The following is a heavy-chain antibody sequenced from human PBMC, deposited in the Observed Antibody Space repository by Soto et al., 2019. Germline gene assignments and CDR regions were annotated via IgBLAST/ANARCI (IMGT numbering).Heavy chain of an antibody. Sequence: QITLKEADPTLVKPTQTLTLTCSFSGFSLITSGVGVGWIRQPPGKALEWLALIYWDDDTGYSTSLRNRLTITKDTSRNQVVLTMTNMDPADTGTYYCAHTMAPRILDSWGQGTLVTVSS. CDR3: AHTMAPRILDS. V-gene: IGHV2-5*02. CDR1: GFSLITSGVG. J-gene: IGHJ4*02. CDR2: IYWDDDT.